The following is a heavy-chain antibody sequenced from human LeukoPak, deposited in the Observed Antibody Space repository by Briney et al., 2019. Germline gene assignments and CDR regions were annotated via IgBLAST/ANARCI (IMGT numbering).Heavy chain of an antibody. CDR1: GGSSSAYY. Sequence: SETLSLTCAVYGGSSSAYYYFWIRQPPGKGLEWIGEINHSGSTNYNPSLRSRVTISVDTSTNQFSLGLSSVTAADTAVYYCARGLGTMIVVWGQGTLVTVSS. V-gene: IGHV4-34*01. CDR3: ARGLGTMIVV. D-gene: IGHD3-22*01. J-gene: IGHJ4*02. CDR2: INHSGST.